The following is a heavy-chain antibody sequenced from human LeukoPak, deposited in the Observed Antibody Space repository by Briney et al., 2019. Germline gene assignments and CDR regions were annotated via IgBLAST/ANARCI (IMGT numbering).Heavy chain of an antibody. D-gene: IGHD2-15*01. CDR2: ISYDGSNK. CDR3: AKDVYCSGGSCPGNWFDP. Sequence: GGSLRLSCAASGFTFSSYGVHWVRQAPGKGLDWVAVISYDGSNKYYADSVKGRFTISRDNSKNTLYLQMNSLRAEDTAVYYCAKDVYCSGGSCPGNWFDPWGQGTLVTVSS. V-gene: IGHV3-30*18. J-gene: IGHJ5*02. CDR1: GFTFSSYG.